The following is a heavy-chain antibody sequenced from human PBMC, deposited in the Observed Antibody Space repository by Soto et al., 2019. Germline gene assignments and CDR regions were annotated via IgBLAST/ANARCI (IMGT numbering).Heavy chain of an antibody. CDR2: IIPIFGTA. J-gene: IGHJ6*02. V-gene: IGHV1-69*13. CDR3: ARDDIVGATTGYYYYYYGMDV. Sequence: ASVKVSCKASGGTFSSYAISWVRQAPGQGLEWMGGIIPIFGTANYAQKFQGRVTITADESTSTAYMELSSLRSEDTAVYYCARDDIVGATTGYYYYYYGMDVWGQGTTVTVSS. D-gene: IGHD1-26*01. CDR1: GGTFSSYA.